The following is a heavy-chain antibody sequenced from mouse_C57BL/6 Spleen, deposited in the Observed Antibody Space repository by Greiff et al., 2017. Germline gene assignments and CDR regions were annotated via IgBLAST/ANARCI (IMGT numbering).Heavy chain of an antibody. CDR2: IWGDGST. CDR1: GFSLTSYG. D-gene: IGHD1-1*01. J-gene: IGHJ2*01. V-gene: IGHV2-3*01. Sequence: VQGVESGPGLVAPSQSLSITCTVSGFSLTSYGVSWVRQPPGKGLEWLGVIWGDGSTNNNSALIARLNISKDNSKNQVFLKLHSLQTDDTATYYCTKHGGSPYYFDYWGQGTTLTVSS. CDR3: TKHGGSPYYFDY.